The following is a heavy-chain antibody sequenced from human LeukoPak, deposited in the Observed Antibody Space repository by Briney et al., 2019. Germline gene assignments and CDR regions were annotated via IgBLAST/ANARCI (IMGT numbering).Heavy chain of an antibody. CDR3: ARPWQLPDNNNWFDP. J-gene: IGHJ5*02. Sequence: PSETLSLTCTVSGGSISSSSYYWGWIRQPPGKGLEWIGSIYYSGSTYYNPSLKSRVTISVDTSKNQFSLKLSSVTAADTAVYYCARPWQLPDNNNWFDPWGQGTLVTVSS. CDR2: IYYSGST. CDR1: GGSISSSSYY. D-gene: IGHD1-26*01. V-gene: IGHV4-39*01.